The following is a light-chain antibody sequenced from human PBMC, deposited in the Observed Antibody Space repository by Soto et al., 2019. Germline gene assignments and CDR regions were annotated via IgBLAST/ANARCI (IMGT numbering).Light chain of an antibody. CDR3: AAWDARLNGVV. CDR1: SSNIGSNT. J-gene: IGLJ3*02. V-gene: IGLV1-44*01. CDR2: SNN. Sequence: QSVLTQPPSASGTPGQRVTISCSGSSSNIGSNTVNWYHELPGTAPKLLIYSNNQRPSGVPDRFSGSKSGTSVSLAISGLQSEDEADYYCAAWDARLNGVVLGGGTKLTVL.